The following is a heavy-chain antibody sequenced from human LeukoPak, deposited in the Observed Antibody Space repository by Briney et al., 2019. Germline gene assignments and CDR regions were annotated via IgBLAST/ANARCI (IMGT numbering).Heavy chain of an antibody. CDR1: GYTFTSYD. CDR2: IIPILGIT. J-gene: IGHJ3*01. CDR3: ATCPQWELRCAFDV. V-gene: IGHV1-69*04. D-gene: IGHD3-3*01. Sequence: ASVKVSCKASGYTFTSYDINWVRQATGQWLEWMGRIIPILGITNYAQKFQGRVTITADKSTSTAYMELSSLRSEDTAVYYCATCPQWELRCAFDVWGQGTMVTVSS.